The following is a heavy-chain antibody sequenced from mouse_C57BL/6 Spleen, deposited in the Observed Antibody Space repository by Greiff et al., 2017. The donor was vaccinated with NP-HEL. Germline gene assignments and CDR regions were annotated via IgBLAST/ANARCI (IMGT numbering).Heavy chain of an antibody. CDR1: GYTFTDYN. Sequence: EVQLLESGPELVKPGASVKIPCKASGYTFTDYNMDWVKQSHGKSLEWIGDINPNNGGTNYNQKFKGKATLTVDKSSSTAYMELRSLTSEDTAVYYCARSNGPYAMDYWGQGTSVTVSS. J-gene: IGHJ4*01. V-gene: IGHV1-18*01. CDR2: INPNNGGT. CDR3: ARSNGPYAMDY.